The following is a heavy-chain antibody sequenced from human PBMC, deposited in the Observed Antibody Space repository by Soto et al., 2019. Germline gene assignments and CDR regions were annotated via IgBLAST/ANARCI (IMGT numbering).Heavy chain of an antibody. CDR1: GGSISSGGYY. Sequence: TLSLTCTVSGGSISSGGYYWSWIRQHPGKGLEWIGYIYYSGSTYYNPSLKSRVTISVDTSKNQFSLKLSSVTAADTAVYYCARGPTARGNDYWGQGTLVTVSS. V-gene: IGHV4-31*03. D-gene: IGHD3-16*01. CDR3: ARGPTARGNDY. CDR2: IYYSGST. J-gene: IGHJ4*02.